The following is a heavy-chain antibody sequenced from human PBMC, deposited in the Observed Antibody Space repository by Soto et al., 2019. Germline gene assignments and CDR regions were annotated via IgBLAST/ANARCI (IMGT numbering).Heavy chain of an antibody. CDR1: CGSISSGGYY. V-gene: IGHV4-31*01. Sequence: TLSLTCTVSCGSISSGGYYWSCIRQPRGKGLECIGXIYYSXSPYYNKSLKXXVTISVDXXKDQFSLKLSSVTAADTAVYYCAVSRDGYSMDVWGQGTTVTVSS. J-gene: IGHJ6*01. D-gene: IGHD2-2*01. CDR2: IYYSXSP. CDR3: AVSRDGYSMDV.